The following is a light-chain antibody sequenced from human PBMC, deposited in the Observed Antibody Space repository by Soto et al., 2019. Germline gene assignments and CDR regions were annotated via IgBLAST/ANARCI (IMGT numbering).Light chain of an antibody. Sequence: QSVLTQPPSVSAAPGQKVTIFCSGSSSNIGNNYNYVSWYQHLPGTAPKLLIYDNNKRPSGIPDRFSGSKAGTSATLGITGLQTGDEADYYCGTWDSSLSAVVFGGGTKLTVL. J-gene: IGLJ2*01. CDR1: SSNIGNNYNY. CDR2: DNN. CDR3: GTWDSSLSAVV. V-gene: IGLV1-51*01.